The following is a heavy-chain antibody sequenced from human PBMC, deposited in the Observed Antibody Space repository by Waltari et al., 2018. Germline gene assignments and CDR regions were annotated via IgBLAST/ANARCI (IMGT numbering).Heavy chain of an antibody. Sequence: EVQLVEAGGGLVQPGGSLRLSCAASGFTFSSYWMSWVRQAPGKGLEWVANIKQDGSEKYYVDSVKGRFTISRDNAKNSLYLQMNSLRAEDTAVYYCARDLSGSYYYMDVWGKGTTVTVSS. V-gene: IGHV3-7*01. D-gene: IGHD1-26*01. CDR3: ARDLSGSYYYMDV. CDR1: GFTFSSYW. CDR2: IKQDGSEK. J-gene: IGHJ6*03.